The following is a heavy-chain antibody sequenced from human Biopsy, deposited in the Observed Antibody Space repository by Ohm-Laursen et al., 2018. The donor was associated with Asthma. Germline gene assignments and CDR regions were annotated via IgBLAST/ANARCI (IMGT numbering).Heavy chain of an antibody. CDR2: VSYDGGVV. CDR1: GFVFRSHA. Sequence: SLRLSCSASGFVFRSHAMHWVRQAPGKGLEWVAVVSYDGGVVHYADSMKGRFTISRDNAKSTLYLQMNRLRTYDTAVYFCAKRRGYSDLTDFDHWGQGTLVTVSS. D-gene: IGHD3-3*01. V-gene: IGHV3-30*18. J-gene: IGHJ4*02. CDR3: AKRRGYSDLTDFDH.